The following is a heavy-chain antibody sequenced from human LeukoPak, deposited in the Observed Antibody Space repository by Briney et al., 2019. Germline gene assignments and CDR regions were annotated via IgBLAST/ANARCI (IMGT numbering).Heavy chain of an antibody. D-gene: IGHD6-25*01. CDR1: GGSISSYY. CDR3: ARRGEAFDI. CDR2: IYYSGST. Sequence: PSETLSLTCTVSGGSISSYYWSWIRQPPGKGLGWIGYIYYSGSTNYNPSLKSRVTISVDTSKNQFSLKLSSVTAADTAVYYCARRGEAFDIWGQGTMVTVSS. V-gene: IGHV4-59*01. J-gene: IGHJ3*02.